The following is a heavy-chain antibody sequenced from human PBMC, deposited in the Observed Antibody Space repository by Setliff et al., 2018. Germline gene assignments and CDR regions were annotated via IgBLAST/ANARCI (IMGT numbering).Heavy chain of an antibody. CDR1: GYTFTSYG. V-gene: IGHV1-69*01. D-gene: IGHD3-3*01. CDR2: IIPIFGTA. J-gene: IGHJ5*02. CDR3: ARGYRGYYNFWSGFQGANWFDP. Sequence: KISCKGSGYTFTSYGIGWVRQAPGQGLEWMGGIIPIFGTANYAQKFQGRVTITADESTSTAYMELSSLRSEDTAVYYCARGYRGYYNFWSGFQGANWFDPWGQGTLVTVSS.